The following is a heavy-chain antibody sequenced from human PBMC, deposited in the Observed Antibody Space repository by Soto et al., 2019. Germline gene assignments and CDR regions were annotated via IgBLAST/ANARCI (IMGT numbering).Heavy chain of an antibody. CDR1: GGTFSSYA. Sequence: ASVKVSCKASGGTFSSYAISWVRQAPGQGLEWMGGIIPIFGTANYAQKFQGRVTITTDESTSTAYMEQSSLRSDDTALYYCARVRQLVGYFYYYMDVWGKGTTVTVSS. J-gene: IGHJ6*03. D-gene: IGHD6-6*01. CDR2: IIPIFGTA. V-gene: IGHV1-69*05. CDR3: ARVRQLVGYFYYYMDV.